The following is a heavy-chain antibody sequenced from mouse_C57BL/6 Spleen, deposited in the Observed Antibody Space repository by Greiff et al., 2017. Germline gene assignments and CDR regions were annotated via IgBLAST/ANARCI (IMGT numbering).Heavy chain of an antibody. D-gene: IGHD1-1*01. CDR1: GYTFTSYN. CDR2: IYPGNGDT. J-gene: IGHJ2*01. Sequence: QVQLQQSGAELVRPGASVKMSCTASGYTFTSYNMHWVKQTPRQGLAWLGAIYPGNGDTSYNQKFKGKATLTVDKSSSTAYMQLSSLTSEDSAVYFCARWGGFITTVEYYFDYWGQGTTLTVSS. CDR3: ARWGGFITTVEYYFDY. V-gene: IGHV1-12*01.